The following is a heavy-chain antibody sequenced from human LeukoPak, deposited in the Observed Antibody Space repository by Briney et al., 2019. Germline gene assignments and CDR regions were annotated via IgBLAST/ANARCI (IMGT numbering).Heavy chain of an antibody. V-gene: IGHV1-69*04. J-gene: IGHJ4*02. D-gene: IGHD3-22*01. Sequence: ASVKVSCKASGGTFSXYAISWVRQAPGQGXXWMGRIIPILGIANYAQKFQGRVTITADKSTSTAYMELSSLRSEDTAVYYCARAGDSSGYSDYWGQGTLVTVSS. CDR3: ARAGDSSGYSDY. CDR1: GGTFSXYA. CDR2: IIPILGIA.